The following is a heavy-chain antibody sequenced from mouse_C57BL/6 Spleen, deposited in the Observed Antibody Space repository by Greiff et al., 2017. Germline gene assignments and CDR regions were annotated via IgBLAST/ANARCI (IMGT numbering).Heavy chain of an antibody. CDR1: GYTFTNYW. Sequence: QVQLQQSGAELVRPGASVKMSCKASGYTFTNYWIGWVKQRPGHGLEWIGDIYPRSGYTNYNEKFKGKATLTADKSSSTAYMQIRSLTSEDSAVWSSAEWGGDNPYFDVWGTGTTVTVSA. CDR3: AEWGGDNPYFDV. V-gene: IGHV1-63*01. CDR2: IYPRSGYT. J-gene: IGHJ1*03. D-gene: IGHD1-3*01.